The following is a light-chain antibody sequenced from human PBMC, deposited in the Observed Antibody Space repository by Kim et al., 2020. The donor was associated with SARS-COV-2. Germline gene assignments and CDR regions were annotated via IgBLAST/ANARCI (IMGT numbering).Light chain of an antibody. V-gene: IGLV3-25*03. CDR2: EDT. CDR1: AWQKQY. J-gene: IGLJ3*02. CDR3: QSADSSDTFWV. Sequence: PGKKHRITCYGDAWQKQYADWFQQKPGQAPVVVIYEDTERPSGIPERFSGSTSGTTVTLTISGVQAEDEADYYCQSADSSDTFWVFGGGTQLTVL.